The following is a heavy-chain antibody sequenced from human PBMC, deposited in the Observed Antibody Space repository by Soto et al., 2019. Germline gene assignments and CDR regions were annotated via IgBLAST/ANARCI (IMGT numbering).Heavy chain of an antibody. J-gene: IGHJ6*02. D-gene: IGHD2-2*01. CDR2: INPNSGGT. Sequence: QVQLVQSGAEVKKPGASVKVSCTASGYTLTGYYMHWVRQAPGQGLEWMGWINPNSGGTNYAQKFQGWVTMSRDTSLSTAYMELSRLRSDDTAVYYCARDPLTRSTSCFPTYGMDVGGQGTTVTVSS. CDR3: ARDPLTRSTSCFPTYGMDV. CDR1: GYTLTGYY. V-gene: IGHV1-2*04.